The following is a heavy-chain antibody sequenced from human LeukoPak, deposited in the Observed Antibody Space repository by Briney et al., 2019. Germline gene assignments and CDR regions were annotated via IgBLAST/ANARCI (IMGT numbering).Heavy chain of an antibody. V-gene: IGHV4-30-4*01. Sequence: PSETLSLTCTVSGGSISSGDYYWSWIRQPPGKGLEWIGYIYYSGSTYYNPSLKSRVVISIDRSKNQFSLNLSSVTAADTAVYYCARGPPTPYCSSTSCYSDYWGQGTLVTVPS. CDR3: ARGPPTPYCSSTSCYSDY. J-gene: IGHJ4*02. D-gene: IGHD2-2*02. CDR2: IYYSGST. CDR1: GGSISSGDYY.